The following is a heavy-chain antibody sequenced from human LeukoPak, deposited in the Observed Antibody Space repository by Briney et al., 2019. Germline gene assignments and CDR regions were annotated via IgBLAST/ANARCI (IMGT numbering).Heavy chain of an antibody. CDR2: LSGSGIAT. CDR3: ARAGSYPGDY. J-gene: IGHJ4*02. CDR1: GFTFSSSA. D-gene: IGHD3-10*01. V-gene: IGHV3-23*01. Sequence: GGSLRLSCAASGFTFSSSAMSWVRQAPGKGLEWVSSLSGSGIATYYTDSVKGRFTISRDNSKNTLYLQMNSLRAEDTAVYYCARAGSYPGDYWGQGTLVTVSS.